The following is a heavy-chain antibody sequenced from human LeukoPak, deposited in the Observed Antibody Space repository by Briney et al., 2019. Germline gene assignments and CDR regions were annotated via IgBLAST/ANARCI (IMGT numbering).Heavy chain of an antibody. CDR1: GGTFSSYA. CDR2: IIPIFGTA. V-gene: IGHV1-69*05. CDR3: ARERSRGLRFLEWLKPNTRAPFDY. D-gene: IGHD3-3*01. Sequence: ASVKVSCKASGGTFSSYAISWVRQAPGQGLEWMGGIIPIFGTANYAQKFQGRVTITTDESTSTAYMELSSLRSEDTAVYYCARERSRGLRFLEWLKPNTRAPFDYWGQGTLVTVSS. J-gene: IGHJ4*02.